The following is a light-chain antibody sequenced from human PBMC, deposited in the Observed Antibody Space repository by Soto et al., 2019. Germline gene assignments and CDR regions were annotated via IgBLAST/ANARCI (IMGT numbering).Light chain of an antibody. Sequence: EIMMTQSPATLSVSPGERATLSCRASQSVGNNLAWYQQKPGQAPRLLIYYASTRATGVPARFSGSGSGTEFTLTISSLQSEDSALYYCQQYNNWPPITFGQGTRLEIK. J-gene: IGKJ5*01. CDR1: QSVGNN. CDR3: QQYNNWPPIT. V-gene: IGKV3-15*01. CDR2: YAS.